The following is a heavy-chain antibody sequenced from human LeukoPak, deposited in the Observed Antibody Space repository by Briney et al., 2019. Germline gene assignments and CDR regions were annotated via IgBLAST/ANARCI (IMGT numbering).Heavy chain of an antibody. Sequence: GGSLRLSCAASGFTFSSYSMNWVRQAPGKGLEWVSSISSSSSYIYYADSVKGRFTISRDNAKNSLYLQMNGLRVEDTAVYYCARLAKYYYGSETYYFFDYWGQGTLVTVSS. V-gene: IGHV3-21*01. CDR1: GFTFSSYS. CDR3: ARLAKYYYGSETYYFFDY. D-gene: IGHD3-10*01. J-gene: IGHJ4*02. CDR2: ISSSSSYI.